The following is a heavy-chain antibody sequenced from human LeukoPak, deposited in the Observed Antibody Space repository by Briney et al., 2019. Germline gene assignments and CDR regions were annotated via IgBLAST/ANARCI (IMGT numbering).Heavy chain of an antibody. CDR3: ARGGEIAARPFDY. J-gene: IGHJ4*02. Sequence: GASVKVSCKASGYTFTGYFLHWVRQAPGQGLEWMGWINPNSGGTNYAQKFQGRVTMTRDTSISTAYMGLSSLRSDDTAVYYCARGGEIAARPFDYWGQGTLVTVSS. V-gene: IGHV1-2*02. CDR2: INPNSGGT. CDR1: GYTFTGYF. D-gene: IGHD6-6*01.